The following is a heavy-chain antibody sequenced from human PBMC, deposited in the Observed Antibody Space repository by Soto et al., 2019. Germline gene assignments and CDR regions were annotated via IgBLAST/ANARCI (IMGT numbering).Heavy chain of an antibody. CDR3: ARIRPHSDAFDI. V-gene: IGHV3-30*14. CDR2: ISYDGSNK. CDR1: GFTFSSYA. Sequence: QVQLVESGGGVVQPGRSLRLSCAASGFTFSSYAMHWVRQAPGKGLESVAVISYDGSNKYYADSVKGRFTISRDNSKNTLYLQMNSLRAEDTAVYYCARIRPHSDAFDIWGQGTMVTVSS. D-gene: IGHD3-3*02. J-gene: IGHJ3*02.